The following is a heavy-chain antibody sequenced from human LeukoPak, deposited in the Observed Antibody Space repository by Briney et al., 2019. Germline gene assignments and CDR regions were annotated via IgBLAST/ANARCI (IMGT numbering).Heavy chain of an antibody. CDR3: ASRPAVAGIGG. Sequence: GGSLRLSCAASGFTFSSYWMHWVRQAPGKGLVWVSRINSDGSSTSYADSVKGRFTISRDNAKNTLYLQMNSLRAEDTAVYYCASRPAVAGIGGWGQGTLVTASS. D-gene: IGHD6-19*01. V-gene: IGHV3-74*01. CDR2: INSDGSST. CDR1: GFTFSSYW. J-gene: IGHJ4*02.